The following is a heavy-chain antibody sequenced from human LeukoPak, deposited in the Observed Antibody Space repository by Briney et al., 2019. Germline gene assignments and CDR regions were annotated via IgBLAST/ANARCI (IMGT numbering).Heavy chain of an antibody. D-gene: IGHD2-8*01. V-gene: IGHV4-39*07. CDR3: AETNTQDWFDP. CDR2: IYYSGET. Sequence: SETLSLTCRVSGGSISSTSYYWGWIRQPPGKGLEWIASIYYSGETFYNPSLKSRVAISVDTSNNEVFLDLYSVTVADTAMYYCAETNTQDWFDPWGRGTLVTVSS. CDR1: GGSISSTSYY. J-gene: IGHJ5*02.